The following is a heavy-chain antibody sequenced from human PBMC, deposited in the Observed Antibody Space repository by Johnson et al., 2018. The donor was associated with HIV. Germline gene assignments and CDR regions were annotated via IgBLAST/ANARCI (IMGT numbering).Heavy chain of an antibody. Sequence: QVQLVESGGGLVKPGGSLRLSCAASGFTFSDYYMSWIRQAPGKGLEWVAVISYDGSKKYYADSVKGRFTISRDNSKNTMDLQMNSLRAEDTAVYYCAKEYYYDSSGFPDAFDIWGQGTMVTVSS. CDR1: GFTFSDYY. CDR3: AKEYYYDSSGFPDAFDI. D-gene: IGHD3-22*01. V-gene: IGHV3-30*18. CDR2: ISYDGSKK. J-gene: IGHJ3*02.